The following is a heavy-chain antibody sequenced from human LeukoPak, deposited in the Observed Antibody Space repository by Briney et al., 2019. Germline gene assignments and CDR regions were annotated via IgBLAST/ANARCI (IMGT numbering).Heavy chain of an antibody. J-gene: IGHJ5*02. CDR1: GGSISSSSYY. V-gene: IGHV4-39*07. D-gene: IGHD5-24*01. CDR2: IYYSGST. CDR3: ARLQNWFDP. Sequence: SETLFLTCTVSGGSISSSSYYWGWIRQPPGKGLEWIGSIYYSGSTYYNPSLKSRVTISEDTSKNQFSLKLSSVTAADTAVYYCARLQNWFDPWGQGTLVTVSS.